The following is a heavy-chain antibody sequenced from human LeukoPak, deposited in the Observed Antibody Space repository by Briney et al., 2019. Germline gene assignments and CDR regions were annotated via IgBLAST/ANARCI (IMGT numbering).Heavy chain of an antibody. CDR1: GGSISSSSYY. V-gene: IGHV4-39*07. J-gene: IGHJ5*02. Sequence: PSETLSLTCTVSGGSISSSSYYWGWIRQPPGKGLEWIGSIYYSGSTYYNPSLKSRVTISVDTSKNQFSLKLSSVTAADTAVYYCARGGSDDYVWGSYRYTYNWFDPWGQGTLVTVSS. CDR2: IYYSGST. D-gene: IGHD3-16*02. CDR3: ARGGSDDYVWGSYRYTYNWFDP.